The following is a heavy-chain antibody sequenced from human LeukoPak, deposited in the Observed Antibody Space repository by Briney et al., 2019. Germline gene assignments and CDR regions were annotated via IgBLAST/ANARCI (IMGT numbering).Heavy chain of an antibody. V-gene: IGHV1-18*01. CDR3: ARDPSIAVFDY. D-gene: IGHD6-6*01. CDR1: GYTFTSYG. CDR2: ISAYNGNT. J-gene: IGHJ4*02. Sequence: ASVKVSCKTSGYTFTSYGISWVRQAPGQGLEWMGWISAYNGNTNYAQKLQGRVTMTADTSTSTAYMELRSLRSDDTAVYYCARDPSIAVFDYWGQGTLVTVSS.